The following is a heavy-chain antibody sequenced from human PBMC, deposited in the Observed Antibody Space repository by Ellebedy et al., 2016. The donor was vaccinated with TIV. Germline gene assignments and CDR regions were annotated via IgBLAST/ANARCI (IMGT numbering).Heavy chain of an antibody. Sequence: GESLKISCAASGFTFNNYAMSWVRQAPGKGLEWVSTISHTGSRTYYANSVEGRFIISRDNSKRTLYLQMNSLRAEDSAIYFCGRDAVTGNSRWDWLDPWGRGSLVTVSS. CDR3: GRDAVTGNSRWDWLDP. J-gene: IGHJ5*02. D-gene: IGHD6-13*01. CDR2: ISHTGSRT. CDR1: GFTFNNYA. V-gene: IGHV3-23*01.